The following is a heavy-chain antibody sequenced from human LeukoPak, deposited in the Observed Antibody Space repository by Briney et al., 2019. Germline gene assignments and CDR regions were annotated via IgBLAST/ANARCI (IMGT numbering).Heavy chain of an antibody. Sequence: ASVKVSCKASGYTLTSYDINWVRQATGQGLEWMGWINPNSDNTGYPQKFQGRVTITWNTSISTTYMELSSLRSEDTAVYYCARGPSGSWSSRVRYMDVWGKGTTVTVSS. D-gene: IGHD6-13*01. V-gene: IGHV1-8*03. CDR2: INPNSDNT. CDR1: GYTLTSYD. CDR3: ARGPSGSWSSRVRYMDV. J-gene: IGHJ6*03.